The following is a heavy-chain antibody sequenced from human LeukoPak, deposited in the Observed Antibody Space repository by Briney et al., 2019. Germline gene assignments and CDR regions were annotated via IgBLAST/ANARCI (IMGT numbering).Heavy chain of an antibody. CDR1: VGSISSYV. Sequence: SETLSLTCTVSVGSISSYVWSSIRQPPGKGLEWIGYIYYSGSTNYNPSLKSRGTISVHTSKSQFSLKLSSVTAADTAVYYCARDRRAAGWGYYYYGMDVWGKGTTVTVSS. CDR2: IYYSGST. J-gene: IGHJ6*04. CDR3: ARDRRAAGWGYYYYGMDV. V-gene: IGHV4-59*01. D-gene: IGHD6-13*01.